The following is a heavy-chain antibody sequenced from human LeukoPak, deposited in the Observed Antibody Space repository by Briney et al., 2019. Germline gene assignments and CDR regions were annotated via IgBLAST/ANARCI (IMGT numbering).Heavy chain of an antibody. CDR1: GGSVSDNNFF. Sequence: SETLSLTCTGSGGSVSDNNFFWNWIRQPPGKGLEWIGYIYNSGSTNYNPALNSRVTISVDTSNNQFSLKLSSVIAADTAVYYCAGLEAHRPLDYWGQGTLVIVSS. J-gene: IGHJ4*02. CDR2: IYNSGST. CDR3: AGLEAHRPLDY. V-gene: IGHV4-61*01.